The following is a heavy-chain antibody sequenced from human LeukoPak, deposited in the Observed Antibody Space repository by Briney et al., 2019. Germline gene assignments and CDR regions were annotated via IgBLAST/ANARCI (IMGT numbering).Heavy chain of an antibody. CDR1: GFTFSSYA. V-gene: IGHV3-23*01. Sequence: PGGSLRLSCAASGFTFSSYAMGWVRQAPGKGLEWVSGIGGSGGSTYYADSVKGRFTVSRDNSKNTLYLQMNNLRADDTAVYYCARDRGIVGAPQFWGQGTMVTVSS. J-gene: IGHJ3*01. CDR3: ARDRGIVGAPQF. CDR2: IGGSGGST. D-gene: IGHD1-26*01.